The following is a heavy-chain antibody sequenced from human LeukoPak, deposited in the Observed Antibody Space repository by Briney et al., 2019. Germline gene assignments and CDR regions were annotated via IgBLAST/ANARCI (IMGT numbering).Heavy chain of an antibody. CDR2: LYHSGST. J-gene: IGHJ4*02. Sequence: SETLSLTCTVSGYSISNAYYWGWIQQPPGKGLEWIGSLYHSGSTYYNPSLKSRVTTSVDTSKNRFSLKLTSVTAADTAVYYCARELHSGSYYFDYWGQGTLVTVSS. CDR3: ARELHSGSYYFDY. D-gene: IGHD1-26*01. V-gene: IGHV4-38-2*02. CDR1: GYSISNAYY.